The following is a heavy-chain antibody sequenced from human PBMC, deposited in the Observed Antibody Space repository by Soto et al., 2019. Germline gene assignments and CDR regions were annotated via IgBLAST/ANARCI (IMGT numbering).Heavy chain of an antibody. V-gene: IGHV3-15*07. D-gene: IGHD2-15*01. CDR3: TTDGGLGDCSAGSCYSNPFDI. Sequence: EVQLVESGGGLVKPGGSLRLSCAASGFTFSNAWMNWVRQAPGKGMEWVGRIKSKTDGGTTDYAAPVKGRFTISRDDAKNTLYLQMNSLKPEDTAMYYCTTDGGLGDCSAGSCYSNPFDIWGQGTMFTVSS. J-gene: IGHJ3*02. CDR1: GFTFSNAW. CDR2: IKSKTDGGTT.